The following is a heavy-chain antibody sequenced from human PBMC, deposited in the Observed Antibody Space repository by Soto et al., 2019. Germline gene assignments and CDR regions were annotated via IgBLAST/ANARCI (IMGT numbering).Heavy chain of an antibody. D-gene: IGHD3-10*01. Sequence: QVQLVESGGGLVQPGRSLRLSCAASGFTFSSYDMHWVRQAPGKGLEWVAGIWYDGSTKYYADSVKGRFTISRDNSKNQLYRQMNSLMAEDKAVYYGSGDGVQYLACFDYWGQGTLVTVSS. CDR3: SGDGVQYLACFDY. CDR2: IWYDGSTK. CDR1: GFTFSSYD. J-gene: IGHJ4*02. V-gene: IGHV3-33*01.